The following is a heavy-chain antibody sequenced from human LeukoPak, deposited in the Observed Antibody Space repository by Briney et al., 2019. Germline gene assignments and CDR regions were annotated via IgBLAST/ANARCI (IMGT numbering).Heavy chain of an antibody. CDR3: ATTPTAMGKFLFDS. V-gene: IGHV3-21*01. J-gene: IGHJ4*02. D-gene: IGHD5-18*01. Sequence: PGGAPRLSCAASGFTFSTYCMNWGRQAPGKGLEGVSSIGSSSSYIYYGDSVKGRFTISRDNAKNSLYLQMNSLRAEDTAVYYCATTPTAMGKFLFDSWGQGNLVTVSS. CDR2: IGSSSSYI. CDR1: GFTFSTYC.